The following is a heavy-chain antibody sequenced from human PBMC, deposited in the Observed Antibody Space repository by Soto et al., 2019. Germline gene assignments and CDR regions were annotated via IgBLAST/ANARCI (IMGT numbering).Heavy chain of an antibody. J-gene: IGHJ3*02. D-gene: IGHD4-4*01. Sequence: EVQLVESGGGSVQPGEALRLSCEASGFRLSAYWVDWVSQAPGKGLEGVGNISRDGNRRYYVDSMKGRFTISRYNAKNSVYLQMGSPGVEDTAVYYCARVEDSSNYDDLDMWGRGTGVTVSA. V-gene: IGHV3-7*01. CDR2: ISRDGNRR. CDR1: GFRLSAYW. CDR3: ARVEDSSNYDDLDM.